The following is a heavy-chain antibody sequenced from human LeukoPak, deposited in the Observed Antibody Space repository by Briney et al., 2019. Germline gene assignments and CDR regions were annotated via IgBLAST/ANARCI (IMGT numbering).Heavy chain of an antibody. CDR1: GYTFTNYY. J-gene: IGHJ6*03. V-gene: IGHV1-46*01. CDR2: INPSGGST. Sequence: ASVKVSCKASGYTFTNYYMHWVRQAPGQGLEWMGIINPSGGSTTYAQKFQGRVTMTRDMSTSTAYMELSRLRSDDTAVYYCARENDYYDSSGYTYYYYMDVWGKGTTATVSS. D-gene: IGHD3-22*01. CDR3: ARENDYYDSSGYTYYYYMDV.